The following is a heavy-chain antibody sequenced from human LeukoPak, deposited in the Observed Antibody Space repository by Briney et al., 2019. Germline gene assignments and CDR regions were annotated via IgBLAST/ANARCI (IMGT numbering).Heavy chain of an antibody. J-gene: IGHJ3*02. V-gene: IGHV5-51*01. CDR1: GYSFTSYR. CDR3: ARRQDSSGYSDAFDI. CDR2: IYPGDSDT. D-gene: IGHD3-22*01. Sequence: AGESLKISCKGSGYSFTSYRIGWVRQMPGKGLEWMGIIYPGDSDTRYSPSFQGQVTISADKSISTAYLQWSSLKASDTAMYYCARRQDSSGYSDAFDIWGQGTMVSVSS.